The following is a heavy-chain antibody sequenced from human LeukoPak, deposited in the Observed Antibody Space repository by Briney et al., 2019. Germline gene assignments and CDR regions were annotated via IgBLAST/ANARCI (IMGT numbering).Heavy chain of an antibody. CDR1: GFTFSSYS. J-gene: IGHJ3*02. Sequence: GGSLRLSCAASGFTFSSYSMNWVRQAPGKGLEWVSGISWNSGSIGYADSVKGRFTISRDNAKNSLYLQMNSLRAEDTALYYCAKGHVGSGSYYDAFDIWGQGTMVTVSS. V-gene: IGHV3-9*01. CDR3: AKGHVGSGSYYDAFDI. CDR2: ISWNSGSI. D-gene: IGHD3-10*01.